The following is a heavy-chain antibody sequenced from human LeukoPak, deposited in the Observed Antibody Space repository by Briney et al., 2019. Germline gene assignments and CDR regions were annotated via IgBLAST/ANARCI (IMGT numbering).Heavy chain of an antibody. CDR2: INENSGLI. J-gene: IGHJ5*02. CDR1: GFTLSSYT. Sequence: GGSLRLSCAASGFTLSSYTMNWVRQAPGKGLEWISNINENSGLIYYADSVKGRFTISRDNAKNSLYLQMNSLRAEDTAVYYCARGMSSGSRYGFDPWGQGNLVTVSS. D-gene: IGHD6-19*01. V-gene: IGHV3-48*01. CDR3: ARGMSSGSRYGFDP.